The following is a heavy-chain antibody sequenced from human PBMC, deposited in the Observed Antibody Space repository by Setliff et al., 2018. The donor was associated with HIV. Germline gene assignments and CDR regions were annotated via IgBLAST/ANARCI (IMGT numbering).Heavy chain of an antibody. Sequence: ASVKVSCKASGYTFTSYHIHWVRQAPGQGLEWMGVINPSGGSTSYAQKFQGRVTISRDTSASTAYVELYSLTSEDTAVYYCARTLTYYFDGSFSSGPADYWGLGTLVTVSS. D-gene: IGHD3-22*01. CDR3: ARTLTYYFDGSFSSGPADY. CDR1: GYTFTSYH. CDR2: INPSGGST. V-gene: IGHV1-46*01. J-gene: IGHJ4*02.